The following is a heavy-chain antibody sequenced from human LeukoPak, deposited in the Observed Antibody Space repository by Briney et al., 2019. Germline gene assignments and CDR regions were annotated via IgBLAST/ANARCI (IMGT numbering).Heavy chain of an antibody. J-gene: IGHJ4*02. V-gene: IGHV1-18*01. CDR2: ISAYNGNT. D-gene: IGHD3-22*01. Sequence: ASVKVSCKASGYTFIVYGVSWVRQAPGQGLEWMGWISAYNGNTNYAQKLQGRVTMTTDTSTSTAYMELRSLRSDDTAVYYCARVHPWTRYYYDSSGPLAGFDYWGQGTLVTVSS. CDR3: ARVHPWTRYYYDSSGPLAGFDY. CDR1: GYTFIVYG.